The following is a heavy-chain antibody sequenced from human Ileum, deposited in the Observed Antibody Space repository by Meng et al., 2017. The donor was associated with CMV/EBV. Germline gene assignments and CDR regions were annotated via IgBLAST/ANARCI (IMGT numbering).Heavy chain of an antibody. J-gene: IGHJ4*02. V-gene: IGHV3-7*01. CDR2: INKDGSEK. CDR3: AIALVGDGDNSGY. CDR1: GFMFSNFW. D-gene: IGHD5-24*01. Sequence: GESLKISCEAPGFMFSNFWMSWVRQAPGKGLGGVANINKDGSEKSYVDSVKGRFTVTRDNAKNSLQLQMNSLRDEDTALYYCAIALVGDGDNSGYWGQGTLVTVSS.